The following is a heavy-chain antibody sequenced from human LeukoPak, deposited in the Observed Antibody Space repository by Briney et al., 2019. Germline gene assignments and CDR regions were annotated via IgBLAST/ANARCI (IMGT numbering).Heavy chain of an antibody. J-gene: IGHJ4*02. CDR3: ARSNDFFDY. CDR2: IYYSGST. CDR1: GGSFSGYY. Sequence: NPSETLSLTCAVYGGSFSGYYWSWIRQHPGKGLEWIGYIYYSGSTYYNPSLKSRVTMSVDTSKNQFSLQLSSVTAADTAVYYCARSNDFFDYWGQGTLVTVSS. V-gene: IGHV4-31*11.